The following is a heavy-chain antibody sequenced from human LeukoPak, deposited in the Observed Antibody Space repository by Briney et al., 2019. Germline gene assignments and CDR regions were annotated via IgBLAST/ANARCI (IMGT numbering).Heavy chain of an antibody. J-gene: IGHJ4*02. CDR2: IKRDGSEK. CDR3: AREHATSSSSDY. V-gene: IGHV3-7*01. Sequence: PGGSLRLSCAASEFTFSNYWMSWFRDAPGKGLEWLANIKRDGSEKYYVDSVKGRFTISRDNDKNTLYLQMNSLRVEDTAVYYCAREHATSSSSDYWGQGTLVTVSS. D-gene: IGHD2-2*01. CDR1: EFTFSNYW.